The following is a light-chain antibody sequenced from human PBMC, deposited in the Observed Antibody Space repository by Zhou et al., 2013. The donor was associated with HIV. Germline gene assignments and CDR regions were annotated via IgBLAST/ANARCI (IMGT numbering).Light chain of an antibody. Sequence: EIVMTQSPATLSVSPGERATLSCRASESVSNNLAWYQQKPGQAPRLLIHGASTRATGIPDRFSGSGSGTEFTLTISSLQSEDFAVYYCQQYNNWPPPYTFGQGTKLE. CDR3: QQYNNWPPPYT. CDR1: ESVSNN. CDR2: GAS. J-gene: IGKJ2*01. V-gene: IGKV3-15*01.